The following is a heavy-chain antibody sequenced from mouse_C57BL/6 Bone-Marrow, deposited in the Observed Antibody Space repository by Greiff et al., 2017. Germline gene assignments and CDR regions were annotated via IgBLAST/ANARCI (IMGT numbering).Heavy chain of an antibody. Sequence: QVQLKQSGPELVKPGASVKISCKASGYAFSSSWMNWVKQRPGKGLEWIGRIYPGDGDTNYNGKFKGKATLTADKSSSTAYMQLSSLTSEDSAVYFCARDDYDEGNAMDYWGQGTSVTVSS. V-gene: IGHV1-82*01. CDR2: IYPGDGDT. CDR3: ARDDYDEGNAMDY. CDR1: GYAFSSSW. J-gene: IGHJ4*01. D-gene: IGHD2-4*01.